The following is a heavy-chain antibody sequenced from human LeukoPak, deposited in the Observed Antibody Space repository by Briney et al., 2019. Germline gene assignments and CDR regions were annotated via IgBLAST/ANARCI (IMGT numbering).Heavy chain of an antibody. D-gene: IGHD6-13*01. V-gene: IGHV3-23*01. Sequence: GGSLRLSCAASGFTFSSYAMSWVRQAPGKGLEWVSAIRGSGGSTYYADSVKGRFTISRDNSKNTLYLQMNSLRAEDTAVYYCAKDSGIAAAGYYFDYWGQGTLVTVSS. CDR2: IRGSGGST. CDR1: GFTFSSYA. J-gene: IGHJ4*02. CDR3: AKDSGIAAAGYYFDY.